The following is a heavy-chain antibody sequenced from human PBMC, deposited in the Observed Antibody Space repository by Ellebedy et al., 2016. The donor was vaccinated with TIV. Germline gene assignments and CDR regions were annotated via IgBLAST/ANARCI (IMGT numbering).Heavy chain of an antibody. Sequence: MPGGSLRLSCNVSGGSISSYYWSWIRQPPGKGLEWIGPIYNTGSTNYNPSLKSRVTISVDTSKYQVSLKLSSVTAADTAVYYCARADVRGAKFYFDLWGQGTLVTVSS. V-gene: IGHV4-59*01. CDR2: IYNTGST. CDR1: GGSISSYY. CDR3: ARADVRGAKFYFDL. D-gene: IGHD3-10*01. J-gene: IGHJ4*02.